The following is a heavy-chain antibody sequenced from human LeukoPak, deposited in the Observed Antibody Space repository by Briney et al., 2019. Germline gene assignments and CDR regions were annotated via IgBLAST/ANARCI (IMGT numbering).Heavy chain of an antibody. CDR1: GFTFDDYG. V-gene: IGHV3-20*01. D-gene: IGHD3-22*01. Sequence: PGGSLRLSCAASGFTFDDYGMSWVRQAPGKGLEWVSGINWNGGSTGYADSVKGRFTISRDNAKNSLYLQMNSLRAEDTALYHCARVGQERGYYDSSGYADYWGQGTLVTVSS. CDR3: ARVGQERGYYDSSGYADY. J-gene: IGHJ4*02. CDR2: INWNGGST.